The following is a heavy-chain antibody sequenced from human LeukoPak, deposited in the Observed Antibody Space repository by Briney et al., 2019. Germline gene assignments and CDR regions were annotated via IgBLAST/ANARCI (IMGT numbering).Heavy chain of an antibody. J-gene: IGHJ4*02. CDR3: ARRITMVRGVYYFDY. Sequence: SETLSLTCAVYGGSFSGYYWSCIRQPPGKGLEWIGEINHSGSTNYNPSLKSRVTISVDTSKNQFSLKLSSVTAADTAVYYCARRITMVRGVYYFDYWGQGTLVTVSS. V-gene: IGHV4-34*01. D-gene: IGHD3-10*01. CDR1: GGSFSGYY. CDR2: INHSGST.